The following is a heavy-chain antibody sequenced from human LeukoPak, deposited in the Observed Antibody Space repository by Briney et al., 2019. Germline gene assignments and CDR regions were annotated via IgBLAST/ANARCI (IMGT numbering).Heavy chain of an antibody. CDR3: ARHSITYLYNWKGSCAFVI. Sequence: PSETLSLTCAVSGYSISSGYYWGWIRQPPGKGLEWIGSIYHSGSTYYNPSLKSRVTISVDTSKNQFSLKLSSVTAADTAVYYCARHSITYLYNWKGSCAFVIWGQGTMVTVSS. D-gene: IGHD1-20*01. CDR1: GYSISSGYY. J-gene: IGHJ3*02. CDR2: IYHSGST. V-gene: IGHV4-38-2*01.